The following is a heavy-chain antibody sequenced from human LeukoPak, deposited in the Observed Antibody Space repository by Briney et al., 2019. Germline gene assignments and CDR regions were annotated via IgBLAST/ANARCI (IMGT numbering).Heavy chain of an antibody. J-gene: IGHJ1*01. Sequence: GGSLRLSCAASGFTFDDYAMHWVRQAPGKGLEWVSGISWNSGSIDYVDSVKGRFTISRDNAKNSLYLQMNSLRAEDTALYYCAKGPSGIAVTGSPKYFQHWGQGTLVTVSS. CDR3: AKGPSGIAVTGSPKYFQH. CDR2: ISWNSGSI. CDR1: GFTFDDYA. D-gene: IGHD6-19*01. V-gene: IGHV3-9*01.